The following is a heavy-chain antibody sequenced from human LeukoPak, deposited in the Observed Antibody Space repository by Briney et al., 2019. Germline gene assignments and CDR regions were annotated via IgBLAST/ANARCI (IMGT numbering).Heavy chain of an antibody. CDR3: ARLGGIQLWPPHNWFDP. D-gene: IGHD5-18*01. J-gene: IGHJ5*02. Sequence: SETLSLTCAVPGGSISSSSYYWGWIRHPPGKGLEWIANIYYSGSTNYNPSLKSRVTISVDTSKNQFSLKLSSVTAADTAVYYCARLGGIQLWPPHNWFDPWGQGTLITVSS. CDR1: GGSISSSSYY. V-gene: IGHV4-39*07. CDR2: IYYSGST.